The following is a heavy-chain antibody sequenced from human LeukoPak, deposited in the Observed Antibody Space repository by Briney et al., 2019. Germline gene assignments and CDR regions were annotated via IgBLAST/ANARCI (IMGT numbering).Heavy chain of an antibody. CDR1: GFTFSSYS. Sequence: GGSLRLSCAASGFTFSSYSMNWVRQAPGKGLEWVSSISSSSSYIYYADSVKGRFTISRDNAKNSLYLQMNSLRAEDTAVYYCAREVVAYCGGDCYSDAFGIWGQGTMVTVSS. V-gene: IGHV3-21*01. CDR2: ISSSSSYI. J-gene: IGHJ3*02. D-gene: IGHD2-21*02. CDR3: AREVVAYCGGDCYSDAFGI.